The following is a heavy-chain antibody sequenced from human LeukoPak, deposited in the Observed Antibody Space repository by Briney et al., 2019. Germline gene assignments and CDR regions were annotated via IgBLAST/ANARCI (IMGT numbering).Heavy chain of an antibody. D-gene: IGHD2-21*02. CDR3: ARTPYCGGDCSSAEYFQH. CDR1: GFSFSTYA. Sequence: GGSLRLSCAASGFSFSTYAMSWVRQAPGKGLEAVSSISSSSTYIYYADSVRGRFTISRDNAKNSLYLQMNSLTAEDTAVYYCARTPYCGGDCSSAEYFQHWGQGTLVTVSS. V-gene: IGHV3-21*01. CDR2: ISSSSTYI. J-gene: IGHJ1*01.